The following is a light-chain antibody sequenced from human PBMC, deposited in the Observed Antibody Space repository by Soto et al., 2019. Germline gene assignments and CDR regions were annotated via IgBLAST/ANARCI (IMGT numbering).Light chain of an antibody. V-gene: IGLV2-14*01. CDR3: SSFTTRITCV. CDR1: SSDVGAYNY. J-gene: IGLJ1*01. Sequence: QSVLTQPASVSGSPGQSITISCTGTSSDVGAYNYVSWYQQLPGKAPKLIIYEVTNRPSGVSNRFSGSKSGNTASLTISGVQAEDEADYYCSSFTTRITCVFGTRTKLTVL. CDR2: EVT.